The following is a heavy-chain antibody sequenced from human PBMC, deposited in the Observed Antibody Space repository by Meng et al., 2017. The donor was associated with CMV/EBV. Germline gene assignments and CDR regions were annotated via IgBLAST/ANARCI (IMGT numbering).Heavy chain of an antibody. J-gene: IGHJ6*02. CDR2: INPSGGST. D-gene: IGHD3-3*01. V-gene: IGHV1-46*01. CDR1: GYTFTSYY. CDR3: ASVITIFGVVSHPYGMDV. Sequence: ASVKVSCKASGYTFTSYYMHWVRQAPGQGLEWMGIINPSGGSTSYAQKFQSRVTMTRDTSTSTVYMELSSLRSEDTAVYYCASVITIFGVVSHPYGMDVWGQGTTVTVSS.